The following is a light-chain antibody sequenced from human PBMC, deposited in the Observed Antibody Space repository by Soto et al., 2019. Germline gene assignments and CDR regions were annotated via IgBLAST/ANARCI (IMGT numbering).Light chain of an antibody. CDR3: QVWDTSTV. CDR1: NIGNKN. J-gene: IGLJ3*02. Sequence: SYELTQPLSVSVALGQTATITCGGSNIGNKNVHWYQQKSGQAPVLVIYRDASRPSGIPDRFSGSNSGNTATLTISRAQAGDEADYYCQVWDTSTVFGGGTKVTVL. V-gene: IGLV3-9*01. CDR2: RDA.